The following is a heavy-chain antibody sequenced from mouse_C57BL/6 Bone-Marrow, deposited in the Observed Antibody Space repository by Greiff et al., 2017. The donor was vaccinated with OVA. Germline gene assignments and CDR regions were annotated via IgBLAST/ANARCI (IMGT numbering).Heavy chain of an antibody. CDR3: SEDTAVDDCAITTVVAWYFDV. V-gene: IGHV1-87*01. D-gene: IGHD1-1*01. Sequence: QVQLKQSGPELARPWASVKISCQAFYTFSRRVHFAIRDTNYWMQWVKQRPGQGLDWIGAIYPGNGDTSYNQKFKGKATLTADKSSSTAYMQLSSLTSEDTAVDDCAITTVVAWYFDVWGTGTTVTVSA. CDR1: YTFSRRVH. CDR2: GQGLDWIG. J-gene: IGHJ1*03.